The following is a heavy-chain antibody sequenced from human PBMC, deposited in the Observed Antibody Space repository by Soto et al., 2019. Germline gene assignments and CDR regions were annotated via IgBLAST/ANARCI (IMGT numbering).Heavy chain of an antibody. Sequence: SETLSLTCTVSGDSISVYSWRWILQPPGKGLEWIGYIYYTGSTNYNLSLRSRVTISADTSKNQFSLNLRSVTAADTAMYYCVRGAGSSSYHYDSHDFWGQGTLVTVSS. CDR1: GDSISVYS. J-gene: IGHJ4*02. V-gene: IGHV4-59*01. CDR3: VRGAGSSSYHYDSHDF. CDR2: IYYTGST. D-gene: IGHD3-22*01.